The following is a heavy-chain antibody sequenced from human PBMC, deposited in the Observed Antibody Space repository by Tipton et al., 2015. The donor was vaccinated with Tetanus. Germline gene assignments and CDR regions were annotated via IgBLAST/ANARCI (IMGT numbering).Heavy chain of an antibody. CDR2: IYYSGST. D-gene: IGHD1-14*01. Sequence: TLSLTCTVSGDSVSSSRYYWGWVRQPPGKGLEWIGSIYYSGSTYHNSSLKSRVTMSVDTSKNQFSLKLGSVTATDTAIYYCARDVAGITAWPVAFDVWGLGTMVTVSS. J-gene: IGHJ3*01. CDR1: GDSVSSSRYY. CDR3: ARDVAGITAWPVAFDV. V-gene: IGHV4-39*02.